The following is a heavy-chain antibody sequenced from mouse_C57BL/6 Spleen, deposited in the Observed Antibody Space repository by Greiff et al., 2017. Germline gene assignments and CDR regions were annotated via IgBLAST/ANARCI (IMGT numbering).Heavy chain of an antibody. V-gene: IGHV14-2*01. CDR1: GFNIKDYY. CDR3: ARSGSRPWFAY. Sequence: EVQLQQSGAELVKPGASVKLSCTASGFNIKDYYMHWVKQRPEQGLEWIGRIDPEGGETKYAAKFQGKATLTADASSNTAYLQLSSLTSEDAAVDYCARSGSRPWFAYWGQGTLVTVSA. J-gene: IGHJ3*01. CDR2: IDPEGGET. D-gene: IGHD1-1*01.